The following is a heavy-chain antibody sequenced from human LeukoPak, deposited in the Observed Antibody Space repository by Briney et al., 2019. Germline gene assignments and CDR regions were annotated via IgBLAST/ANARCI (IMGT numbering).Heavy chain of an antibody. CDR3: AAHPITMIVVVPDY. CDR1: GFTFSSYA. D-gene: IGHD3-22*01. J-gene: IGHJ4*02. Sequence: QTGGSLRLSCAASGFTFSSYAMHWVRQAPGKGLEWVAVISYDGSNKYYADSVKGQFTISRDNSKNTLYLQMNSLRAEDTAVYYCAAHPITMIVVVPDYWGQGTLVTVSS. V-gene: IGHV3-30-3*01. CDR2: ISYDGSNK.